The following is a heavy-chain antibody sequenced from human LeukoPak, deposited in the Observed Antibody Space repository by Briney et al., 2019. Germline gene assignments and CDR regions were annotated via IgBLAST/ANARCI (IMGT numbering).Heavy chain of an antibody. V-gene: IGHV4-30-4*08. D-gene: IGHD3-16*01. CDR2: IYYSGST. CDR3: ARDPHYLGGAFDI. CDR1: GGSISSGDYY. J-gene: IGHJ3*02. Sequence: SETLSLTCTVSGGSISSGDYYWSWIRQPPGKGLEWIGYIYYSGSTYYNPSLKSRVTISVDTSKNQFSLKLSSVTAADTAVYYCARDPHYLGGAFDIWAKGQWSPSLQ.